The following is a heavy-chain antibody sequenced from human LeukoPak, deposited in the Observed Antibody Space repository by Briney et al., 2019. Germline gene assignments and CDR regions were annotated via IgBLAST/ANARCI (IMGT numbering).Heavy chain of an antibody. V-gene: IGHV3-11*01. CDR2: VSGSGDAI. CDR3: ASFYDSTGFCFDY. D-gene: IGHD3-22*01. CDR1: GFRFSDYY. J-gene: IGHJ4*02. Sequence: GGSLRLSCVVSGFRFSDYYMSWIRQTPGKGLELISYVSGSGDAIYYTDSVKGRFTISRDNAKNSLYLQLDNLSAEDTAFYYCASFYDSTGFCFDYWGQGALVTVS.